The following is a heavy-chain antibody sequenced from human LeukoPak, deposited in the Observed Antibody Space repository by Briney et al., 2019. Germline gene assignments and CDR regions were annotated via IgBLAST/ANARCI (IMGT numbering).Heavy chain of an antibody. CDR2: ISYDGLNK. J-gene: IGHJ4*02. CDR1: GFIFSSYG. Sequence: GGSLRLSCKASGFIFSSYGMHWVRQAPGKGLEWVAVISYDGLNKYYADSVKGRFTISRDNSKNTLYLQMNSLRAEDTAVYYCARDRNYGGKGDYWGQGTLVTVSS. CDR3: ARDRNYGGKGDY. V-gene: IGHV3-30*03. D-gene: IGHD4-23*01.